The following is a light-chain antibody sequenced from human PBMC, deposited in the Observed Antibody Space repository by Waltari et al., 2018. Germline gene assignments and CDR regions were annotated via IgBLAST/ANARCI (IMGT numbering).Light chain of an antibody. CDR2: GTS. J-gene: IGKJ4*01. CDR3: QQYDGEVVT. CDR1: QSVTSIS. V-gene: IGKV3-20*01. Sequence: EIVLTQSPGTLSLSPGERAPLYRRASQSVTSISLTWYQQKLGQAPRRLIYGTSSRATGIPDMFSGSGSGTDFTLTSSRLEPEDFAVYYCQQYDGEVVTFGGGTKVEI.